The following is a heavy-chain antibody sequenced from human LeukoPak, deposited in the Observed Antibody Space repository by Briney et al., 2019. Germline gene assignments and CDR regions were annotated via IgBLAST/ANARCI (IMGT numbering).Heavy chain of an antibody. V-gene: IGHV3-21*01. CDR3: AKDSPEPY. Sequence: GGSLRLSCVASGFTLSSYNMKWVRQAPGKRLEWVSSISWRSSDIEYADSVKGRFTISRDNSKNTLYLQMNSLRAEDTAVYYCAKDSPEPYWGQGTLVTVSS. CDR1: GFTLSSYN. CDR2: ISWRSSDI. J-gene: IGHJ4*02.